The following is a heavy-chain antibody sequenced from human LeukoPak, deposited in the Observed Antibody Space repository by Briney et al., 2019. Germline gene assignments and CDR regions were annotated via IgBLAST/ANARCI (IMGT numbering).Heavy chain of an antibody. Sequence: ASVKVSCKVSGYTLNELSMHWVRQAPGKGLEWMGGFDPEDGETIYAQKFQGRVTMTEDTSTDTAYMELSSLRSEDTAVYYCATVALDGGYSIAFDIWGQGTMVTVSS. D-gene: IGHD4-23*01. CDR1: GYTLNELS. J-gene: IGHJ3*02. V-gene: IGHV1-24*01. CDR2: FDPEDGET. CDR3: ATVALDGGYSIAFDI.